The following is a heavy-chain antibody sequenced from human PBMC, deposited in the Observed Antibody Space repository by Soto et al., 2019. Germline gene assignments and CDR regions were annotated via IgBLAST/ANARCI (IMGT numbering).Heavy chain of an antibody. CDR1: GFVFNDYD. CDR3: ARDATGITDFDV. J-gene: IGHJ3*01. V-gene: IGHV3-48*02. Sequence: EVQLVESGGGLVQPGGSLRLSCAASGFVFNDYDMNWVRQAPGKGLEWVSYISAGNAFTSYADSVKGRFTISRDTARNSLYLQMNSLRDEDTAVYYCARDATGITDFDVWGQGTMVTVS. D-gene: IGHD1-7*01. CDR2: ISAGNAFT.